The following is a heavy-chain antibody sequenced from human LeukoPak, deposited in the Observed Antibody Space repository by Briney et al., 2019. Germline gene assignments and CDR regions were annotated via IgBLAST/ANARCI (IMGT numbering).Heavy chain of an antibody. Sequence: QSGGSLRLSCAASGFTFSSYGMHWVRQAPGKGLEWVAFIRYDGSNKYYADSVKGRFTISRDNSKNTLYLQMNSLRAEDTAVYYCAKPSYYDSSGYYLPYYYYYYMDVWGKGTTVTISS. CDR1: GFTFSSYG. D-gene: IGHD3-22*01. V-gene: IGHV3-30*02. CDR2: IRYDGSNK. J-gene: IGHJ6*03. CDR3: AKPSYYDSSGYYLPYYYYYYMDV.